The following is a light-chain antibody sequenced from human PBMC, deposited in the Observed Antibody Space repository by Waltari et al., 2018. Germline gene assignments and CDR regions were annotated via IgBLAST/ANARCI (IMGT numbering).Light chain of an antibody. CDR2: GAS. V-gene: IGKV3D-15*01. CDR3: QQYSNWPYT. Sequence: EIVMTQSPATLSVSPGERATLSCRASQSVSSKLAWYQQKPGQAPRLLIYGASTRATNIPARFSGSGSGTEFTLTISSLQSEDFAVYYCQQYSNWPYTFGQGTKLEIK. CDR1: QSVSSK. J-gene: IGKJ2*01.